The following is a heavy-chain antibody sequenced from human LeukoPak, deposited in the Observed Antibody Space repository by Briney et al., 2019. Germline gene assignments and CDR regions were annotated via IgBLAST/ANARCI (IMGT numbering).Heavy chain of an antibody. Sequence: PGGSLRLSCSASGFTFSNYAMHWVRQAPGKGLEYVSAIGGNGVNTYYAGSVKGRFIISRDNSKNTLFLKMSSLRAEDTAVYYCVKGDTRVRGVIPFDYWGQGTLVTVSS. V-gene: IGHV3-64D*06. D-gene: IGHD3-10*01. CDR3: VKGDTRVRGVIPFDY. CDR1: GFTFSNYA. CDR2: IGGNGVNT. J-gene: IGHJ4*02.